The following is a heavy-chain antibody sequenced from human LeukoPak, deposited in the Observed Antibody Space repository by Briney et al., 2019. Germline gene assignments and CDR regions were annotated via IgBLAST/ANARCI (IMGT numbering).Heavy chain of an antibody. CDR2: INHSGST. D-gene: IGHD6-19*01. J-gene: IGHJ4*02. CDR3: ARGDPTVAGFDY. Sequence: SETLSLTCAVYGGSFSGYYWSWIRQPSGKGLEWIGEINHSGSTNYNPSLKSRVTISVDTSKNQFSLKLSSVTAADTAVYYCARGDPTVAGFDYWGQGTLVTVSS. CDR1: GGSFSGYY. V-gene: IGHV4-34*01.